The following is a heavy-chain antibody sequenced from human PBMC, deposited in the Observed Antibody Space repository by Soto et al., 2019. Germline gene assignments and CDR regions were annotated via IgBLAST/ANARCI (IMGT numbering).Heavy chain of an antibody. CDR1: GGSISSYY. Sequence: SETLSLTCTVSGGSISSYYWSWIRQPPGKGLEWIGYIYYSGSTNYNPSLKSRVTISVDASKNQFSLKLSSVTAADTAVYYCARVGYGDYTLYYYYGMDVWGQRTTVTVSS. D-gene: IGHD4-17*01. V-gene: IGHV4-59*01. J-gene: IGHJ6*02. CDR2: IYYSGST. CDR3: ARVGYGDYTLYYYYGMDV.